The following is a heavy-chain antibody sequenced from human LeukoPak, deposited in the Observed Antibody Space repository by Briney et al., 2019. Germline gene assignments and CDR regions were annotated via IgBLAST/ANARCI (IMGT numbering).Heavy chain of an antibody. D-gene: IGHD3-10*01. J-gene: IGHJ4*02. CDR3: ARSNPLAHLWFGESNFDY. CDR2: IYTSGST. V-gene: IGHV4-4*07. Sequence: PSETLSLTCTVPGGSISSYYWSWIRQPAGKGLEWIGRIYTSGSTNYNPSLKSRVTMSVDTSKNQFSLKLSSVTAADTAVYHCARSNPLAHLWFGESNFDYWGQGTLVTVSS. CDR1: GGSISSYY.